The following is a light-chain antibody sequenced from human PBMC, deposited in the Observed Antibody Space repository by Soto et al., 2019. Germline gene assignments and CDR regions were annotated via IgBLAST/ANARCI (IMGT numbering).Light chain of an antibody. CDR3: SSYTSSSTPPYV. Sequence: SLLAQPASVSGSRGQSMTISCTGTSSVGGCYNYVSWYQQHQGKAPKLMIYDVSNRPSGVSNRFSGSKSGNTASLTISGLQAEDEADYYCSSYTSSSTPPYVFGTGTKVTVL. J-gene: IGLJ1*01. V-gene: IGLV2-14*01. CDR1: SSVGGCYNY. CDR2: DVS.